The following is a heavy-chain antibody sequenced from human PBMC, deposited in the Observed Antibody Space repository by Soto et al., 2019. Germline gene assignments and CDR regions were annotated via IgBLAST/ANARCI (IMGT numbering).Heavy chain of an antibody. V-gene: IGHV3-23*01. CDR3: AKEQLAGGY. J-gene: IGHJ4*02. D-gene: IGHD6-6*01. CDR2: ISGSGGST. Sequence: EVQLLESGGGLVQPGGSLRLSCAASGFTFSSYAMSWVRQAPGKGLEWVSAISGSGGSTYYAEYVKGRFNISRDNAKNTLYLQMNSLRVEDTAIYYYAKEQLAGGYWGQGTLVTVSS. CDR1: GFTFSSYA.